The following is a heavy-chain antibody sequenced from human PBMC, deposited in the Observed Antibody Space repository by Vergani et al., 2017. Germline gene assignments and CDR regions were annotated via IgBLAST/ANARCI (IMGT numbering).Heavy chain of an antibody. CDR1: GFTFSGSA. J-gene: IGHJ6*03. V-gene: IGHV3-73*01. D-gene: IGHD2-2*01. CDR2: IRSKANSYAT. CDR3: TTNPVPAAYYYYYMDV. Sequence: EVQLVESGGGLVQPGGSLKLSCAASGFTFSGSAMHWVRQASGKGLEWVGRIRSKANSYATAYAASVKGRFTISRDDSKNTAYLQMNSMKTEDTAVYYWTTNPVPAAYYYYYMDVWGKGTTVTVSS.